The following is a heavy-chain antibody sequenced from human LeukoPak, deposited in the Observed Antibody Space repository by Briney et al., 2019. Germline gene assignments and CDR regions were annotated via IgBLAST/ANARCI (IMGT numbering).Heavy chain of an antibody. V-gene: IGHV1-18*04. CDR1: GYTFTKYG. CDR3: ASFAKAAAGPANYYSGMGV. Sequence: ASVKVSYKASGYTFTKYGISGLRQAPGQGLEWMGWISAYNGNTNYAQKLQGRVTMTTDTSTSTAYMELRSLRSDDTAVYYCASFAKAAAGPANYYSGMGVRGQGTMVTVSS. D-gene: IGHD6-13*01. J-gene: IGHJ6*02. CDR2: ISAYNGNT.